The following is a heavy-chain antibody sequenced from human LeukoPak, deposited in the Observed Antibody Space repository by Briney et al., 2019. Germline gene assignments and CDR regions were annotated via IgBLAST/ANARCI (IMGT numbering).Heavy chain of an antibody. D-gene: IGHD6-13*01. CDR2: ISWDGGST. CDR3: AKEFSSSWYERGFDY. V-gene: IGHV3-43*01. CDR1: GFTFSSDW. Sequence: GGSLRLSCAASGFTFSSDWMIWVRQAPGKGLEWVSLISWDGGSTYYADSVKGRFTISRDNSKNSLYLQMNSLRTEDTALYYCAKEFSSSWYERGFDYWGQGTLVTVSS. J-gene: IGHJ4*02.